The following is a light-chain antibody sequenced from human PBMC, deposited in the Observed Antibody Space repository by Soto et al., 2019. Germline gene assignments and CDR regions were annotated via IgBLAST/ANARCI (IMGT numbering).Light chain of an antibody. Sequence: VLTQPPSASATPGQRVTISCSGRSSDVGSNTVNWYQQFPGAAPKLLIYSNDQRPSGVPDRFSASKSGASASLAISGLQSEDEADYYCATWDDSLFGHVFGTGTKVTVL. J-gene: IGLJ1*01. CDR3: ATWDDSLFGHV. CDR1: SSDVGSNT. V-gene: IGLV1-44*01. CDR2: SND.